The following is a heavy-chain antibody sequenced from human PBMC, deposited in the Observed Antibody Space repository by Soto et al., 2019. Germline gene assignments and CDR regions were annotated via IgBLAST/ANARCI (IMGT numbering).Heavy chain of an antibody. Sequence: QVQLVESGGGVVQPGRSLRLSCAASGFTFSTYAMQWVRQAPGKGLAWVAIISYHGSNKYYADSVKGRFTISRDDPNNTLYLQMNSLRPEDTAVYYCARDLPQYCSAGSCYPDSWGQGTLVTVSS. CDR1: GFTFSTYA. CDR2: ISYHGSNK. CDR3: ARDLPQYCSAGSCYPDS. J-gene: IGHJ4*02. V-gene: IGHV3-30-3*01. D-gene: IGHD2-15*01.